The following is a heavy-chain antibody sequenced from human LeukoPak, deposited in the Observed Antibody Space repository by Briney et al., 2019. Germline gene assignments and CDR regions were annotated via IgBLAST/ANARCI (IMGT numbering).Heavy chain of an antibody. V-gene: IGHV3-21*01. D-gene: IGHD4-17*01. CDR2: ISSTSTYI. CDR3: ASDDYGDYEDGFDI. Sequence: PGGSLRLSCVVSGLTFSRATMNWVRQAPGKGLEWVSSISSTSTYINYADSVKGRFTISRDNAKKSLYLQMNGLRGEDTAMYYCASDDYGDYEDGFDIWGQGTMVTVSS. J-gene: IGHJ3*02. CDR1: GLTFSRAT.